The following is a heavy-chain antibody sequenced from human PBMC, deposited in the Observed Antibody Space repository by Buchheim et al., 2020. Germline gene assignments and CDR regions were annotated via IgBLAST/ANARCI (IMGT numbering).Heavy chain of an antibody. J-gene: IGHJ4*02. CDR2: IWYDGSEK. D-gene: IGHD6-19*01. CDR3: ARDPPNSGCALDY. CDR1: GFAFNTHA. Sequence: QVQLVESGGGVVQPGESLRLSCAASGFAFNTHAMHWVRQAPGKGLEWVAFIWYDGSEKHYIDSVKGRFPISRDNSKNTLYLEMNSLRGEDTAVYYCARDPPNSGCALDYWGQGTL. V-gene: IGHV3-33*01.